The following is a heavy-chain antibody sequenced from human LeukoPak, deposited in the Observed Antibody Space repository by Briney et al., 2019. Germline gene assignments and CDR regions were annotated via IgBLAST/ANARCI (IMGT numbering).Heavy chain of an antibody. CDR1: GYTFTSYY. CDR3: ARGIVVVVAASSEYFQH. CDR2: INPSGGST. J-gene: IGHJ1*01. V-gene: IGHV1-46*01. D-gene: IGHD2-15*01. Sequence: ASVKVSCKASGYTFTSYYMHWVRQAPGQGLEWMGIINPSGGSTSYAQKFQGGVTMTRDTSTSTVYMELSSLRSEDTAVYYCARGIVVVVAASSEYFQHWGQGTLVTVSS.